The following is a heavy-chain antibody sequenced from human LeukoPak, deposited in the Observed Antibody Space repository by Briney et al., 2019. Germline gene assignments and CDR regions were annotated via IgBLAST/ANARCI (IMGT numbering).Heavy chain of an antibody. CDR3: VTETGWLFDF. D-gene: IGHD3-9*01. J-gene: IGHJ4*02. CDR1: GFPFSDRY. V-gene: IGHV3-11*04. Sequence: GGSLRPSCAAAGFPFSDRYMSWIRQAPGKGMEWVAYISPNSDNIHYADSVKGRFTISRDNAKNSLFLQLTSLRAEDTAVYYCVTETGWLFDFWGQGTLVTVSS. CDR2: ISPNSDNI.